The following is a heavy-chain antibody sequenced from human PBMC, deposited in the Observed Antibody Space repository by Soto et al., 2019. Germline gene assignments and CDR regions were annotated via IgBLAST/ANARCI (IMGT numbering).Heavy chain of an antibody. CDR1: SGPDRSHN. CDR2: VYYTGDT. J-gene: IGHJ6*04. CDR3: LRKEIDYLKGLVAV. V-gene: IGHV4-59*08. D-gene: IGHD2-15*01. Sequence: QVQLQQSGPRLVKPSETLSLTCTVSSGPDRSHNWGWIRQPPGRGLEWIGYVYYTGDTAYNPSLRGRVSISADPSTNAISRTRGFGTAAATAVISGLRKEIDYLKGLVAVWGKGTTLSVSS.